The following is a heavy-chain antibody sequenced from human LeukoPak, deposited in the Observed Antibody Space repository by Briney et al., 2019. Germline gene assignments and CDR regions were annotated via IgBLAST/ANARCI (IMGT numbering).Heavy chain of an antibody. CDR3: ASWGFTRYCSGGSCYGGDY. CDR1: GASISSGGYY. V-gene: IGHV4-31*03. D-gene: IGHD2-15*01. CDR2: IYGSGST. Sequence: SETLSLTCTVSGASISSGGYYWSWIRQHPGKGLEWIGFIYGSGSTYYKSSLKSRVTISVDTSKNQFSLKLTSVTAADTAVYYCASWGFTRYCSGGSCYGGDYWGQGTLVTVSS. J-gene: IGHJ4*02.